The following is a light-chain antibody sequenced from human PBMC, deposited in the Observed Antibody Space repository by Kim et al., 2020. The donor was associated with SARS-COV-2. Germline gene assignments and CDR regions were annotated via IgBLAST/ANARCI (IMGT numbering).Light chain of an antibody. Sequence: APGKTARITWGGNNIGSKSVHWYQQKPGQAPVLVIYYDSDRPSGIPERFSGSNSGNTATLTISRVEAGDEADYYCQVWDSSSDHGVFGGGTKLTVL. J-gene: IGLJ3*02. V-gene: IGLV3-21*04. CDR2: YDS. CDR3: QVWDSSSDHGV. CDR1: NIGSKS.